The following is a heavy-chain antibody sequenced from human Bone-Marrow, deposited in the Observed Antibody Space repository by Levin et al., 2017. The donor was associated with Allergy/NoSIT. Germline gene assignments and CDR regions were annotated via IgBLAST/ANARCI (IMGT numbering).Heavy chain of an antibody. CDR1: GDSVSNGRFY. CDR3: ARESTSYSDVTGYNLLEF. V-gene: IGHV4-61*01. D-gene: IGHD3-9*01. CDR2: IYYSGST. Sequence: SQTLSLTCTVSGDSVSNGRFYWTWIRQPPGKGLQWIGYIYYSGSTNYNPSLKSRVTMSVDASKNQFSLKLRSATAADPAVSYCARESTSYSDVTGYNLLEFWGQGTLVSVAS. J-gene: IGHJ4*02.